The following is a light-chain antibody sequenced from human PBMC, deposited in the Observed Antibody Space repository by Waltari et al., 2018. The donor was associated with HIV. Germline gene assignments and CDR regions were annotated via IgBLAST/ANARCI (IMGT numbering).Light chain of an antibody. Sequence: QSVLTQPPSASGTPGQRVAISCSGSSSNIGSNYVYWYQQLPGTAPKVLIYRSNRRPSGGPDRFSGSKSGTSASLAISALRSEDEADYYWATWDDSLSGPVFGGGTKLTVL. V-gene: IGLV1-47*01. CDR2: RSN. J-gene: IGLJ3*02. CDR1: SSNIGSNY. CDR3: ATWDDSLSGPV.